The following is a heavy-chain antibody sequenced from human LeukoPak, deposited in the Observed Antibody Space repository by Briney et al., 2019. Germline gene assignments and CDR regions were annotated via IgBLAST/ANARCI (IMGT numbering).Heavy chain of an antibody. J-gene: IGHJ4*02. Sequence: ASVKVSCKASGYTFTSYAMHWMRQAPGQRPEWMGWINVGNDNTKYSQKCQGRLTITRDTSASTAYMALSSLRSEDTAVYYCATGDRRNYWGQGTLVTVSA. D-gene: IGHD7-27*01. V-gene: IGHV1-3*01. CDR1: GYTFTSYA. CDR2: INVGNDNT. CDR3: ATGDRRNY.